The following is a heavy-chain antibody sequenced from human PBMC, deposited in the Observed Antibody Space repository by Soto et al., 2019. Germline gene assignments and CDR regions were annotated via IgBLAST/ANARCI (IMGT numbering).Heavy chain of an antibody. J-gene: IGHJ4*02. V-gene: IGHV3-21*01. CDR3: ARDYYYDSSGYYSV. D-gene: IGHD3-22*01. Sequence: RGSLRVSCAASVFTFSIYSMNWVRQAPGKGLDWVSSISSSSSYIYYADSVKGRFTISRDNAKNSLYLQMNSLRAEDTAVYYCARDYYYDSSGYYSVWGQGTLVTVSS. CDR1: VFTFSIYS. CDR2: ISSSSSYI.